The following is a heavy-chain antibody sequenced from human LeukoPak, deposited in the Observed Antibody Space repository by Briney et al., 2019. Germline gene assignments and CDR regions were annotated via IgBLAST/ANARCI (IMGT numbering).Heavy chain of an antibody. D-gene: IGHD3-22*01. Sequence: ASVKVSCKASGYTFTGYYMHWVRQAPGQGLEWIGWINPNSGGTNYAQKFQGWVTMTRDTSISTAYMELSRLRSDDTAVYYCARMDSSGNSNWFDPWGQGTLVTVSS. CDR1: GYTFTGYY. J-gene: IGHJ5*02. CDR2: INPNSGGT. CDR3: ARMDSSGNSNWFDP. V-gene: IGHV1-2*04.